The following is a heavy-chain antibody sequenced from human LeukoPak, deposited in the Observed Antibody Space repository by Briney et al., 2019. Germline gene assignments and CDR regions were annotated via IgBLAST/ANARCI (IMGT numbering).Heavy chain of an antibody. V-gene: IGHV3-48*03. Sequence: GGSLRLSCAASGFTFSTYEINWVRQAPGKGLEWISYISGSADTAYYEDSVKGRFTMSRDNTRNSLYLQMNSLGAEDTAVYYCTRVGQSYSTSGQALDHWGQGTLVTVSS. CDR1: GFTFSTYE. J-gene: IGHJ4*02. CDR3: TRVGQSYSTSGQALDH. CDR2: ISGSADTA. D-gene: IGHD2-8*01.